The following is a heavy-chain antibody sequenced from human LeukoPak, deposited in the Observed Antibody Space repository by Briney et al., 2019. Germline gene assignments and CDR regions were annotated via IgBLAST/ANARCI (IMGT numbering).Heavy chain of an antibody. Sequence: SETLSLTCTVSGGSVSSGIYYWNWIRQPPGKGLEWIGYIYYSGSTNYNPSLKSRVTISVDTSKNQFSLKLSSVTAADTAVYYCASTDYGDYDGGFDYWGQGTLVTVSS. CDR3: ASTDYGDYDGGFDY. V-gene: IGHV4-61*01. D-gene: IGHD4-17*01. CDR1: GGSVSSGIYY. J-gene: IGHJ4*02. CDR2: IYYSGST.